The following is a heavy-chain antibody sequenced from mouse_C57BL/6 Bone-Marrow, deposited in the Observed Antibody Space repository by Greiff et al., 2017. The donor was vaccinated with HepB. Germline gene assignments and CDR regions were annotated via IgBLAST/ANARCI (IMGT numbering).Heavy chain of an antibody. Sequence: ESGPGLVKPSQSLSLTCSVTGYSITSGYYWNWIRQFPGNKLEWMGYISYDGSNNYNPSLKNRISITRDTSKNQFFLKLNSVTTEDTATYYCASKGASGAMDYWGQGTSVTVSS. J-gene: IGHJ4*01. D-gene: IGHD3-1*01. V-gene: IGHV3-6*01. CDR3: ASKGASGAMDY. CDR1: GYSITSGYY. CDR2: ISYDGSN.